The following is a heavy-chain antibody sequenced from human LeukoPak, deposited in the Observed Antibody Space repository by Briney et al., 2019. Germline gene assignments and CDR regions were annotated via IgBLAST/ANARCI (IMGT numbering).Heavy chain of an antibody. V-gene: IGHV3-23*01. CDR3: AKGGSGVPRALAS. CDR1: GFIFRNYA. Sequence: AGGSLRLSCAASGFIFRNYAMSWVRQGPGQGPEWVTAISGNDDSTYYADSVKGRFTISRDNSRNTLYLQMNSLRAEDTAICYCAKGGSGVPRALASWGQGTLVTVSS. D-gene: IGHD2-15*01. J-gene: IGHJ4*02. CDR2: ISGNDDST.